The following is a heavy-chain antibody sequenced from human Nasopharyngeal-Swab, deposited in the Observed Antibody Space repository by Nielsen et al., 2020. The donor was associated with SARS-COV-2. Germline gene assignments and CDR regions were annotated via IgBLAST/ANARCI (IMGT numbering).Heavy chain of an antibody. CDR1: GDSVSSNSAA. CDR2: TYYRSKWYN. D-gene: IGHD3-22*01. Sequence: SETLSLTCAISGDSVSSNSAAWNWIRQSPSRGLEWLGRTYYRSKWYNDYAVSVKSRITINPDTSKDQFSLQLSSVTPEDTAVYYCAREVVIFSRRYWFDPWGQGTLVTVSS. CDR3: AREVVIFSRRYWFDP. J-gene: IGHJ5*02. V-gene: IGHV6-1*01.